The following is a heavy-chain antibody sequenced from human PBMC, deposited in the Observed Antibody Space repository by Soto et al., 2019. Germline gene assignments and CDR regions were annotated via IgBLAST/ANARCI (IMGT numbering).Heavy chain of an antibody. V-gene: IGHV4-31*03. CDR1: GGSISSGGYY. Sequence: SSETLSLTCTVSGGSISSGGYYWSWIRQHPGKGLEWIGYIYYSGSTYYNPSLKSRVTISVDTSKNQFSLKLSSVTAADTAVYYCARENNYYDSSGYPDYWGQGTLVTVSS. CDR2: IYYSGST. D-gene: IGHD3-22*01. CDR3: ARENNYYDSSGYPDY. J-gene: IGHJ4*02.